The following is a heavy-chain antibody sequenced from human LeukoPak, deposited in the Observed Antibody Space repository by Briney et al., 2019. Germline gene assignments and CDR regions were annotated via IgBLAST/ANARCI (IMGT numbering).Heavy chain of an antibody. J-gene: IGHJ5*02. D-gene: IGHD1-26*01. CDR1: RYTFTGYY. V-gene: IGHV1-2*02. CDR2: INPNSGGT. Sequence: ASVKVSCKASRYTFTGYYMHWVRQAPGQGLEWMGWINPNSGGTNYAQKFQGRVTMTRDTSISTAYMELSRLRSDDTAVYYCARHRGARSRFDPWGQGTLVTVSS. CDR3: ARHRGARSRFDP.